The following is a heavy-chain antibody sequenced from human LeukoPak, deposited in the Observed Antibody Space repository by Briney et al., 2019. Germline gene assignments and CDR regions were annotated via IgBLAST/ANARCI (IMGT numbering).Heavy chain of an antibody. CDR1: GGSISSYY. V-gene: IGHV4-59*01. CDR3: AGPGDTGTTSDY. J-gene: IGHJ4*02. CDR2: IYYSGST. Sequence: SETLSLTCTVSGGSISSYYWSWIRQPPGKGLEWIGYIYYSGSTNYNPSLKSRVTISVDTSKNQFSLKLSSVTAADTAVYYCAGPGDTGTTSDYWGQGTLVTVSS. D-gene: IGHD1-1*01.